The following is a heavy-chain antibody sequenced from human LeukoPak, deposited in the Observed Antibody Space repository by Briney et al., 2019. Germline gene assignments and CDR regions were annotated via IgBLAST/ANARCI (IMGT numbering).Heavy chain of an antibody. CDR3: AKDQGVSGKTK. V-gene: IGHV3-23*01. CDR1: GFTFSSYA. Sequence: GGSLRLSCAASGFTFSSYAMDWVRQAPWKGLEWVSAISGDGGGTYYADSVRGRFTISRDNSRNTLYLQMNSLRAEDTAVYYCAKDQGVSGKTKWGQGTLVTVSS. CDR2: ISGDGGGT. J-gene: IGHJ4*02. D-gene: IGHD1-26*01.